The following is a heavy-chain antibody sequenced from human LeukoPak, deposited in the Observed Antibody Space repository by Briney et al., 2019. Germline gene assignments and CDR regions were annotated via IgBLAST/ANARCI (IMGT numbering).Heavy chain of an antibody. CDR1: GFTFRNYW. CDR3: AKDHSSSWYYFDY. Sequence: GGSLRLSCAASGFTFRNYWMGWVRQAPGKGLEWVANTKPDGSAEYYADSVRGRFTTSRDNANNFLYLQMNSLRAEDTAVYYCAKDHSSSWYYFDYWGQGTLVTVSS. V-gene: IGHV3-7*01. J-gene: IGHJ4*02. CDR2: TKPDGSAE. D-gene: IGHD6-13*01.